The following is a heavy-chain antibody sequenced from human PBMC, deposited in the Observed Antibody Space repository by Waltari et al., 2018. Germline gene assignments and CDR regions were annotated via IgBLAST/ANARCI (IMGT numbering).Heavy chain of an antibody. Sequence: EVQLVESGGGLGKPGGSLRSPCAASGSRFNAYTMNWVRQTPEKGLEWVSSIGRSSTYTYYADSVKGRFTISRDNAANSLYLEMNALRPEDTAVYYCASHLEDFYYYMDVWGKGTTVTVSS. V-gene: IGHV3-21*06. CDR2: IGRSSTYT. CDR3: ASHLEDFYYYMDV. J-gene: IGHJ6*03. CDR1: GSRFNAYT.